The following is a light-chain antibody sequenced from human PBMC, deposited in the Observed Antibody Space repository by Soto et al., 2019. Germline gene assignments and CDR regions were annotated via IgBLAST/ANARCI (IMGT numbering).Light chain of an antibody. V-gene: IGKV1-5*03. J-gene: IGKJ1*01. Sequence: DIQMTQSPSTLSASVGDIVTINFRASQTISSWLAWYQQKPGKAPKLLIYKASTLKSGVPSRFSGSGSGTEITLTISSLQPDDFATNYCQHYNSYSEAFGQGTKVDIK. CDR3: QHYNSYSEA. CDR1: QTISSW. CDR2: KAS.